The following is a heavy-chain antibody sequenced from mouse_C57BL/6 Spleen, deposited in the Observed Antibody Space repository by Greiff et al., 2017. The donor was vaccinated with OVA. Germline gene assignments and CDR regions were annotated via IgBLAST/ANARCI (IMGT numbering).Heavy chain of an antibody. D-gene: IGHD2-12*01. J-gene: IGHJ3*01. Sequence: VQLVESGAELVRPGASVTLSCKASGYTFTDYEMHWVKQTPVHGLEWIGAIDPETGGTAYNQKFKGKAILTADKSSSTAYMELRSLTSEDSAVYYCTTCSYSWFAYWGKGTLVTVSA. CDR3: TTCSYSWFAY. V-gene: IGHV1-15*01. CDR2: IDPETGGT. CDR1: GYTFTDYE.